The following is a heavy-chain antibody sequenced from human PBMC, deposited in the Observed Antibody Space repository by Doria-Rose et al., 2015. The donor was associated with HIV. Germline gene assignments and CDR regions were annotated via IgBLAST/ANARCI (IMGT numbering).Heavy chain of an antibody. CDR2: IFPEDER. CDR1: GVSLSSPGMG. V-gene: IGHV2-26*01. J-gene: IGHJ4*02. Sequence: QITLKESGPVLVKPTETLTLTCTVSGVSLSSPGMGVSWIRQPPGKALEWLANIFPEDERSYKTSLKSRLTISSGTSKSQVVLTMTDMDPVDTATYYCARIKSSRWYHKYYFDFWGQGTLVIVSA. CDR3: ARIKSSRWYHKYYFDF. D-gene: IGHD6-13*01.